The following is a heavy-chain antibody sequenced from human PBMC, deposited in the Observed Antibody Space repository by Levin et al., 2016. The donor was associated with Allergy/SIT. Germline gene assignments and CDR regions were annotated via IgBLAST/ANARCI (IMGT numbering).Heavy chain of an antibody. V-gene: IGHV4-34*01. D-gene: IGHD6-6*01. CDR3: ARFVCGSSSNHYQYGMDV. J-gene: IGHJ6*02. CDR2: INHSGTT. Sequence: WIRQPPGKGLEWIGEINHSGTTNYSPSLKSRVTMSVDTSKNQFSLKLSSVTAADTAVYYCARFVCGSSSNHYQYGMDVWGQGITVTVSS.